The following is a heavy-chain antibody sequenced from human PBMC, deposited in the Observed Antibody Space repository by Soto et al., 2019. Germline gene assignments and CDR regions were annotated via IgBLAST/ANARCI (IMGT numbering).Heavy chain of an antibody. Sequence: QVQLVQSGAEVKKPGSSVKVSCKASGGPFSSQTISWVRPAPGQGLEWMGRIIPIVGMPDYAQKFQGRVTMTAGTSTSTAYLELRSLKSADTAVDYCARLTGTDSWGQGTRVTVSS. J-gene: IGHJ4*02. CDR2: IIPIVGMP. V-gene: IGHV1-69*02. D-gene: IGHD1-20*01. CDR1: GGPFSSQT. CDR3: ARLTGTDS.